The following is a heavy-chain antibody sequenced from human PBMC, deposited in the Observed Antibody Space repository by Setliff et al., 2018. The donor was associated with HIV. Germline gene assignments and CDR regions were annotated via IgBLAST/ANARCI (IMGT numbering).Heavy chain of an antibody. V-gene: IGHV4-59*08. D-gene: IGHD3-10*01. J-gene: IGHJ4*02. Sequence: SETLSLTCAVSGGSITSHYCSWIRQPPGKGLEWIGYIYYSGSTKYNPSLKSRVTISVDTSKSQFSLRLTSVTAADTAVYYCARATGPGYYFDYWGQGTLVTVSS. CDR3: ARATGPGYYFDY. CDR1: GGSITSHY. CDR2: IYYSGST.